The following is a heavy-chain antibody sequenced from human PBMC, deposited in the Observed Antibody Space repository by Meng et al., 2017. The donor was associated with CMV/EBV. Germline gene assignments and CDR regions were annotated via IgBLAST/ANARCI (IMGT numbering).Heavy chain of an antibody. Sequence: SVKVSCKASGGTFSSHAISWVRQAPGQGLEWMGGIIPIFGTANYAQKFQGRVTITTDESTSTAYMELSSLRSEDTAVYYCARSAWYSSSSGFLFDYWGQGTLVTVSS. D-gene: IGHD6-6*01. CDR1: GGTFSSHA. CDR2: IIPIFGTA. J-gene: IGHJ4*02. CDR3: ARSAWYSSSSGFLFDY. V-gene: IGHV1-69*05.